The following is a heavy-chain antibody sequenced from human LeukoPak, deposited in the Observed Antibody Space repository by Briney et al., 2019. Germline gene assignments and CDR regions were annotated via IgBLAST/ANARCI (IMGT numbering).Heavy chain of an antibody. Sequence: SGGSLRLSCAASGFTFSSYAMSWVRQAPGKGLEWVSAISGSGGSTYYADSVKGRFTISRDNSKNTLYLQMNSLRAEDTAVYYCAREVDTAMALDNWFDPWGQGTLVTVSS. J-gene: IGHJ5*02. CDR1: GFTFSSYA. CDR3: AREVDTAMALDNWFDP. V-gene: IGHV3-23*01. CDR2: ISGSGGST. D-gene: IGHD5-18*01.